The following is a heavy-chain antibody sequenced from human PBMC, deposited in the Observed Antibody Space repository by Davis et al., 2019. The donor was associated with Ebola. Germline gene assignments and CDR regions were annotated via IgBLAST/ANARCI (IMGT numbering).Heavy chain of an antibody. CDR3: AKDLTSYYGSGDFFDY. J-gene: IGHJ4*02. CDR2: ISASGGAT. CDR1: GFTFSSYS. D-gene: IGHD3-10*01. Sequence: PGRSLRLSCAASGFTFSSYSMNWVRQAPGRGLEWVSSISASGGATFYADSVKGRIVMSRDNSNDTLYLRMNNLRAEDTAIYYCAKDLTSYYGSGDFFDYWGQGILVTVSS. V-gene: IGHV3-23*01.